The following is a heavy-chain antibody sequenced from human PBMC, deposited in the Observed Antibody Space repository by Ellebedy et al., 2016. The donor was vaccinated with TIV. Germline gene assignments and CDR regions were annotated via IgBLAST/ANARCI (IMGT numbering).Heavy chain of an antibody. D-gene: IGHD5-24*01. Sequence: SETLSLTXTVSGGSISGSNFYWGWIRQPPGKGLEWIGSISYSGSTYYSPSLKSRVSTSVTPSKSQFSLKLSSVTATDTAVYYCVRGVTGYNMDAFDIWGQGTRVTVSS. J-gene: IGHJ3*02. V-gene: IGHV4-39*01. CDR3: VRGVTGYNMDAFDI. CDR2: ISYSGST. CDR1: GGSISGSNFY.